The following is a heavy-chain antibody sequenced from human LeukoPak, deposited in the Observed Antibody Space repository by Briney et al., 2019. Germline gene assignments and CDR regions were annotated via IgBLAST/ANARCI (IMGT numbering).Heavy chain of an antibody. CDR2: INHSGST. V-gene: IGHV4-34*01. Sequence: SETLSLTCAVYGGSFSDYYWNWIRQPPGKGLEWIGEINHSGSTNYNPPLKSRVTISVDTSKNQLSLRLSSVTAADTAVYYCARSDRVATDSVDYFDYWGQGTLVTVSS. J-gene: IGHJ4*02. CDR1: GGSFSDYY. CDR3: ARSDRVATDSVDYFDY. D-gene: IGHD5-12*01.